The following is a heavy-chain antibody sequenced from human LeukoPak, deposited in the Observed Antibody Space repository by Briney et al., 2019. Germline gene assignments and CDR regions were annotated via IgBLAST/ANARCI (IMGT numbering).Heavy chain of an antibody. CDR3: VREDTPATANY. J-gene: IGHJ4*02. CDR1: GFTFSSYA. V-gene: IGHV3-23*01. D-gene: IGHD2-21*02. CDR2: ISGSGGST. Sequence: PGGSLRLSCAASGFTFSSYAMSWVRQAPGKGLEWVSAISGSGGSTDYADSVKGRFTISRDISKNTLYLQMNSLRAEDTAVYYCVREDTPATANYWGQGTLVTISS.